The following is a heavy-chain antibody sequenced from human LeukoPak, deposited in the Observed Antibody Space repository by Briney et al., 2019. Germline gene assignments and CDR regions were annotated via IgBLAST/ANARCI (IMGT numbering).Heavy chain of an antibody. V-gene: IGHV3-73*01. D-gene: IGHD1-26*01. J-gene: IGHJ5*02. CDR1: GFTFSGSA. Sequence: PGGSLRLSCAASGFTFSGSAIHWVRQSSGKGLEWVGQIDKKGNGYATATAYAASVKGRFTISRDDSINTAYLQLKSLITEDTSLYYCTRDSGTYNWFDPWGQGTLVTVSS. CDR2: IDKKGNGYATAT. CDR3: TRDSGTYNWFDP.